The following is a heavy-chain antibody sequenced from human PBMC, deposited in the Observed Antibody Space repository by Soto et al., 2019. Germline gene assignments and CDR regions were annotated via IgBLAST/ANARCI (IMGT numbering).Heavy chain of an antibody. D-gene: IGHD3-22*01. CDR3: ARVGAAGYYYDSSAYS. V-gene: IGHV4-31*03. Sequence: SETLSLTCSVSGASISSTSHYWNWIRQHPGKGLEWIGYIYYSGSTSYSPSLRSRVTISVDTSKNQFSLRLTSVTAADTAVYYCARVGAAGYYYDSSAYSWGQGTLVTVSS. J-gene: IGHJ4*02. CDR2: IYYSGST. CDR1: GASISSTSHY.